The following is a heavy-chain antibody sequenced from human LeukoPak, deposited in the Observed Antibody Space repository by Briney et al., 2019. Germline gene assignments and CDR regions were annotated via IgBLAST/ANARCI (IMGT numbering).Heavy chain of an antibody. CDR3: ARPAYCGNNCYYFPDY. V-gene: IGHV3-20*04. CDR1: GFTFDDYG. Sequence: PGGSLRLSCAASGFTFDDYGMSWVRQAPGKGLEWVSGINWNGGSTGYADSVKGRFTISRDNAKNSLYLQMNSLRAEDTAVYYCARPAYCGNNCYYFPDYWGQGTLVTVSS. D-gene: IGHD2-21*02. CDR2: INWNGGST. J-gene: IGHJ4*02.